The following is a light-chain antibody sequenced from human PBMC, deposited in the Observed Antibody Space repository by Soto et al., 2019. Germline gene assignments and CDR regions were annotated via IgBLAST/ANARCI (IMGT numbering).Light chain of an antibody. CDR1: KLADKY. CDR2: QDG. V-gene: IGLV3-1*01. J-gene: IGLJ2*01. Sequence: SSELSQAPSMSVSPGQTASITCSGNKLADKYVCWYQQRPGQSPVLVIYQDGKRPSGIPARFSGSNSGNTATLTISGTQAMDEAVYFCQAWDISTVVFGGGTKLTVL. CDR3: QAWDISTVV.